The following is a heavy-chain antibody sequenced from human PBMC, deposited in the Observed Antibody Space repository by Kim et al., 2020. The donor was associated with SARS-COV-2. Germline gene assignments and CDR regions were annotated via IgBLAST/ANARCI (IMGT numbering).Heavy chain of an antibody. CDR3: TRGGYNNYFIFDY. D-gene: IGHD4-4*01. CDR2: IYSGGNT. Sequence: GGSLRLSCAASGFTVSTNYMSWVRQAPGKGLEWVSIIYSGGNTYYADSVKGRFTISRDISKNTLFLQMNSLRDEDTAVYYCTRGGYNNYFIFDYWGQGTLVTVSS. V-gene: IGHV3-53*01. CDR1: GFTVSTNY. J-gene: IGHJ4*02.